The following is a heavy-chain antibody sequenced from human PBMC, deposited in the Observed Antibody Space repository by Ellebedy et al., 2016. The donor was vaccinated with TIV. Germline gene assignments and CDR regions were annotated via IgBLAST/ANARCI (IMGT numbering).Heavy chain of an antibody. CDR2: VHPGDSDT. Sequence: GGSLRLSXQGPGSSSSNHWIASVRQPHGKGLEWVVAVHPGDSDTKYSPSSQGHVTISSDKSINTAYLQWSDLKASDTAVYYCARLRDALADELDYWGQGTLVTVSS. CDR1: GSSSSNHW. V-gene: IGHV5-51*01. J-gene: IGHJ4*02. CDR3: ARLRDALADELDY. D-gene: IGHD6-19*01.